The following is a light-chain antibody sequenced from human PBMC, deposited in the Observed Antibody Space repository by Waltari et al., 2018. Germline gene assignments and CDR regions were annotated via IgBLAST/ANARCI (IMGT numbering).Light chain of an antibody. CDR2: GQN. V-gene: IGLV3-19*01. CDR3: HSRDTTSTRL. CDR1: RLRRFY. J-gene: IGLJ2*01. Sequence: SSELTQDPAVSVALGQTVRITCQGDRLRRFYGSWYQQRPGQAPILVLYGQNNRPSGIPERFAVSSSGNTASLTITRAQAEDEGDYFCHSRDTTSTRLFGGGTRVTV.